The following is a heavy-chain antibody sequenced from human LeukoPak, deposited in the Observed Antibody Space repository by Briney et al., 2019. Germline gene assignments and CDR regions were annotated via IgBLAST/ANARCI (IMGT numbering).Heavy chain of an antibody. CDR1: GGTFSSYA. CDR3: ASEAATRYYFDY. J-gene: IGHJ4*02. V-gene: IGHV1-69*13. Sequence: ASVKVSCKASGGTFSSYAISWVRQAPGQGLEWMGGIIPIFGTANYAQKFQGRVTITADESTSTAYMELSSLRSEDTAVYYCASEAATRYYFDYWGQGTLVTVSS. D-gene: IGHD2-15*01. CDR2: IIPIFGTA.